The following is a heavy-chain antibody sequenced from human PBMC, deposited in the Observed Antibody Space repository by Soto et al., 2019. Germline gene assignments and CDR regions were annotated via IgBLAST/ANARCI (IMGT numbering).Heavy chain of an antibody. J-gene: IGHJ6*02. V-gene: IGHV6-1*01. Sequence: PSQTLSLTCAISGDSVSSNSAAGNCISHSPSRGLEWLGRTYYRSKWYNDYAVSVKSRITINPDTSKNQFSLQLNSVTPEDTAVYYCATERAGYYYYGMDVWGQGTTVTVSS. D-gene: IGHD6-25*01. CDR1: GDSVSSNSAA. CDR3: ATERAGYYYYGMDV. CDR2: TYYRSKWYN.